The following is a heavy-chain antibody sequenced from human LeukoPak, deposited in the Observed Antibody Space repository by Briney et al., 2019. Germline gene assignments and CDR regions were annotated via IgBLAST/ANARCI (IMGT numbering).Heavy chain of an antibody. CDR3: ARIRCGHSGYLCYNL. CDR2: ISHTEGT. J-gene: IGHJ4*02. CDR1: GVSITDYY. Sequence: SETLSLTPGVFGVSITDYYWSWIRQSPGKGLEWIGEISHTEGTRYNPSLESRVTMSVGTSENQLSLKLIFVTAADTAVYYCARIRCGHSGYLCYNLWGLGTLVTVSS. D-gene: IGHD3-22*01. V-gene: IGHV4-34*01.